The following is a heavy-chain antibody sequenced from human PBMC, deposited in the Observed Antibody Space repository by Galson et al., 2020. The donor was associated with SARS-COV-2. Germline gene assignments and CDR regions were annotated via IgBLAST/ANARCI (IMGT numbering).Heavy chain of an antibody. CDR1: GGSISSGGYY. J-gene: IGHJ4*02. D-gene: IGHD5-12*01. CDR3: TRDRGGGWLPYYFDY. Sequence: SETLSLTCTVSGGSISSGGYYWNWIRQHPGKGLEWIGCIFNSGSTDYNPSLKSRVTISIDTSKNQFSLKLSSVTAADTAIYYCTRDRGGGWLPYYFDYWGQGTLVTVSS. CDR2: IFNSGST. V-gene: IGHV4-31*03.